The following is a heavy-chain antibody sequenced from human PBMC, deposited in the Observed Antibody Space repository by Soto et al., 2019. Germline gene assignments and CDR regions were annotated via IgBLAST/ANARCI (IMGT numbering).Heavy chain of an antibody. CDR1: GFTFSSYS. J-gene: IGHJ4*02. CDR3: ARDPVYDSSGYSDY. V-gene: IGHV3-48*02. CDR2: ISSSSSTI. D-gene: IGHD3-22*01. Sequence: GGSLRLSCAASGFTFSSYSMNWVRQAPGKGLEWVSYISSSSSTIYYADSVKGRFTISRDNAKNSLYLQMNSLRDEDTAVYYCARDPVYDSSGYSDYWGQGTLVTVSS.